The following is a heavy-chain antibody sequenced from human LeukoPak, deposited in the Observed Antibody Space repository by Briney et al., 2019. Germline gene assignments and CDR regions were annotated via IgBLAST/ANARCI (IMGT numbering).Heavy chain of an antibody. V-gene: IGHV5-51*01. CDR2: IYPGDSDT. Sequence: PGESLKISCKGSGYSFTSYWIGWVRQMPGKGLEWMGIIYPGDSDTRYSPSFQGQVTISADKSISTAYLQWSSLKASDSAMNYCARQVGSVAAEGDYWGQGTLVTVSS. CDR3: ARQVGSVAAEGDY. D-gene: IGHD6-19*01. CDR1: GYSFTSYW. J-gene: IGHJ4*02.